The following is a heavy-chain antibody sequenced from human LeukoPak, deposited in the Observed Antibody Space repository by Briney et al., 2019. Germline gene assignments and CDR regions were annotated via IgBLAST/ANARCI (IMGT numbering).Heavy chain of an antibody. CDR3: AKESGKFDY. J-gene: IGHJ4*02. CDR1: GVTFHDYA. V-gene: IGHV3-43*02. CDR2: ISADGGST. Sequence: PGGALRLSCVASGVTFHDYAMHWVRQAPGKGVEWVSLISADGGSTFYADSVRGRFSISRDNSKNSLYLQMHTLRTEDTAMYYCAKESGKFDYWGQGTLVAVSS.